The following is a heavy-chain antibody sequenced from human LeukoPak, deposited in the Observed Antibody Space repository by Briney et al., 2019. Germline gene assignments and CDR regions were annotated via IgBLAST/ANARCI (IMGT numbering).Heavy chain of an antibody. CDR2: INHSGST. V-gene: IGHV4-34*01. Sequence: SETLSLTCAVYGGSFSGYYWSWIRQPPGKGLEWIGEINHSGSTNYNPSLKSRVTTSVDTSKNQFSLKLSSVTAADTAVYYCARRAVFYYYYYYGMDVWGQGTTVTVPS. J-gene: IGHJ6*02. CDR1: GGSFSGYY. CDR3: ARRAVFYYYYYYGMDV. D-gene: IGHD6-19*01.